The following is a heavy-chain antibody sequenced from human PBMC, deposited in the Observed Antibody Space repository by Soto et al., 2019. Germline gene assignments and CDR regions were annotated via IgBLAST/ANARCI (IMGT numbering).Heavy chain of an antibody. D-gene: IGHD4-17*01. CDR2: VYYRGRS. CDR1: GGSVTNSSYY. J-gene: IGHJ4*02. Sequence: SETLSLTCTVSGGSVTNSSYYWGWIRQSPGKGLEWIGSVYYRGRSYSKSSVKSRVTISVDTSKNRFYLSLNSVTASDTAVYFCVSQRTTVPTQAYFDYWGPGALVTVS. CDR3: VSQRTTVPTQAYFDY. V-gene: IGHV4-39*01.